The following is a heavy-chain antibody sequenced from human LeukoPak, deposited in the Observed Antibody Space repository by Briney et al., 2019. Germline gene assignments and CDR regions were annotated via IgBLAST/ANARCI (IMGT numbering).Heavy chain of an antibody. J-gene: IGHJ4*02. CDR1: GFTFSSFA. CDR2: ISGNGTTT. V-gene: IGHV3-23*01. D-gene: IGHD2-21*02. CDR3: AKDERGHCGGHCYVN. Sequence: GGSLRLSCAVSGFTFSSFAMIWVRQAPGKGLEWVSQISGNGTTTYYADSVRGRFTISRDNSKNMLYLQMDSLRAEDTALYYCAKDERGHCGGHCYVNWGQGHLVTVSS.